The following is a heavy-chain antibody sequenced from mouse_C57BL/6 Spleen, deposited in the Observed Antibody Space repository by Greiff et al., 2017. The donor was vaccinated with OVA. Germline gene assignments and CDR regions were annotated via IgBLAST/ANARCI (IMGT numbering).Heavy chain of an antibody. Sequence: VQLQQSGPELVKPGASVKISCKASGYSFTGYYMNRVKQSPEKSLEWIGEINPSTGGTTYNQKFKAKATLTVDKSSSTAYMQLKSLTSEDSAVYYCARWGGNGYFDVWGTGTTVTVSS. CDR1: GYSFTGYY. V-gene: IGHV1-42*01. CDR3: ARWGGNGYFDV. D-gene: IGHD2-1*01. CDR2: INPSTGGT. J-gene: IGHJ1*03.